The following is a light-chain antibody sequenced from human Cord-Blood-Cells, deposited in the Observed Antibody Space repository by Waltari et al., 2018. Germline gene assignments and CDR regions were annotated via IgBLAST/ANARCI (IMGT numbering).Light chain of an antibody. Sequence: QSALTQPRSVSGSPGQSVTISCTGTSSDVGGYNYVSWYQQHPGKAPKLMIYDVSKRPPGGPDRISGSKSGNTANLTICGLQAEDEANYYSCSYAGSGVYGGGTKLTVL. CDR3: CSYAGSGV. CDR2: DVS. J-gene: IGLJ2*01. CDR1: SSDVGGYNY. V-gene: IGLV2-11*01.